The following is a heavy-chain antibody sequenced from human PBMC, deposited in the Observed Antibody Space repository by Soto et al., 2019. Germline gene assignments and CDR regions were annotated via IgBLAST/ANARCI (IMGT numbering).Heavy chain of an antibody. CDR2: ISSRSDI. J-gene: IGHJ6*02. CDR1: GFTFSTYS. CDR3: AREYTAWPLAYGLDV. V-gene: IGHV3-21*01. D-gene: IGHD2-2*02. Sequence: GGSLRLSCAASGFTFSTYSINWVRQAPGKGLEWVSSISSRSDIYYADSVKGRFTISRDNAKNSVSLQMNSLRAEDTAVYYCAREYTAWPLAYGLDVWGQGTTVTVSS.